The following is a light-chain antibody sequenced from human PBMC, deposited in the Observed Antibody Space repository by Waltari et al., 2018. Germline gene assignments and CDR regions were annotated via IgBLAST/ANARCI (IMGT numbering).Light chain of an antibody. CDR2: VAS. Sequence: DIQMTQSPSSLSASVGDRVTITCRASQSISNYLNWYQQKPGKAPNLLIYVASSLQSGVPSRFSGSGSGTDFTLTISSLQPEDFATYYCQQSYRTPLTFGPGTKVDI. CDR1: QSISNY. CDR3: QQSYRTPLT. V-gene: IGKV1-39*01. J-gene: IGKJ3*01.